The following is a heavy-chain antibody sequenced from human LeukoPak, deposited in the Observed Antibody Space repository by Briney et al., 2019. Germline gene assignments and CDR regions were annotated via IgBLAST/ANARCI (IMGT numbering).Heavy chain of an antibody. CDR2: ISSSSSYI. J-gene: IGHJ2*01. V-gene: IGHV3-21*01. Sequence: GGSLRLSCAASGFTFSSYSMNWVRQAPGKGLEWVSSISSSSSYIYYADSVKGQFTISRDNAKNSLYLQMNSLRAEDTAVYYCASDLENYRYFDLWGRGTRVTVSS. CDR3: ASDLENYRYFDL. CDR1: GFTFSSYS.